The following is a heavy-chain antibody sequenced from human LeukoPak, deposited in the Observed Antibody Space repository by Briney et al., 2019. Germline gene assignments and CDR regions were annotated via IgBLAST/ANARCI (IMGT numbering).Heavy chain of an antibody. D-gene: IGHD3-10*01. CDR2: ISSSSSTI. CDR3: ARPDPMVRGVIRY. V-gene: IGHV3-48*04. J-gene: IGHJ4*02. CDR1: GFTFSSYS. Sequence: GGSLRLSCAASGFTFSSYSMNWVRQAPGKGLEWVSYISSSSSTIYYADSVKGRFTISRDNAKNSLYLQMNSLRAKDTAVYYCARPDPMVRGVIRYWGQGTLVTVSS.